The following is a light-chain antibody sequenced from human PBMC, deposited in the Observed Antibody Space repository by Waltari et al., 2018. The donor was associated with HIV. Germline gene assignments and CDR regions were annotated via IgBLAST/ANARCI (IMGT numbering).Light chain of an antibody. Sequence: SSDLTQPPSVSVSPGQTANITCFGDSLPKHYTYWYQQKPGQVPVLIISKYSDRPSGIPERFSGSSSGTTATLTISGVQAGDEADYYCQSTDKTGTLIVFGGGTKLTV. CDR2: KYS. V-gene: IGLV3-25*03. CDR1: SLPKHY. J-gene: IGLJ2*01. CDR3: QSTDKTGTLIV.